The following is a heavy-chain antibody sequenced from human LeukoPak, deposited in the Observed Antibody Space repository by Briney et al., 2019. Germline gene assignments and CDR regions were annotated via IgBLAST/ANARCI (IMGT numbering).Heavy chain of an antibody. CDR1: GGXISIYY. J-gene: IGHJ6*02. D-gene: IGHD3-10*01. CDR2: IXFXXRT. CDR3: ARDPSYYYGSGTSNGMDV. Sequence: SETLSLTCTVSGGXISIYYWXCXXXPPGXXXXXXXXIXFXXRTNYNXSLXXRATISVDTSKNQFSLKLSSVTAADAAVYYCARDPSYYYGSGTSNGMDVWGQGTTVTVSS. V-gene: IGHV4-59*01.